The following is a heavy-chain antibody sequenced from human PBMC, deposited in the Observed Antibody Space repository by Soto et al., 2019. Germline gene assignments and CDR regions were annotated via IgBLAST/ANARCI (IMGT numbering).Heavy chain of an antibody. CDR1: GFTFSSYG. CDR3: ARRDDYYGSGSYSDY. Sequence: QVQLVESGGGVVQPGRSLRLSCAASGFTFSSYGMHWVRQAPGEGLEWVAVIWYDGSNKYYADSVKGRFTISRDNSKNTLYLQMNSLRAEDTAVYYCARRDDYYGSGSYSDYWGQGTLVTVSS. J-gene: IGHJ4*02. CDR2: IWYDGSNK. V-gene: IGHV3-33*01. D-gene: IGHD3-10*01.